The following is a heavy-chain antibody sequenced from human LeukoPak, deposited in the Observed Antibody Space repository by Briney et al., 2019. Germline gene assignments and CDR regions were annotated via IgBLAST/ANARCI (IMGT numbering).Heavy chain of an antibody. J-gene: IGHJ4*02. Sequence: SETLSLTCTVSGGSISSSSYYWGWIRQPPGKGLEWIGSIYYSGSTYYNPSLKSRVTISVDTSKNQFSLKLSSVTAADTAVYYCASLAEFDYWGQGTLVTVSS. V-gene: IGHV4-39*01. CDR3: ASLAEFDY. CDR1: GGSISSSSYY. CDR2: IYYSGST. D-gene: IGHD2-21*01.